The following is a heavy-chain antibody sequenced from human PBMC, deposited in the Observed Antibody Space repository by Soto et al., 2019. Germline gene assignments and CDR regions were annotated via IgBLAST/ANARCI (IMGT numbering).Heavy chain of an antibody. CDR3: ARDSSGDDTWWLDP. J-gene: IGHJ5*02. Sequence: QVQLVQSGAEVKKPGASVKVSCQASGYSFTSFYMHWVRQAPGQGLEWMGLINPSGTTTIYAQKFQGRVTLTRDTATSTDYMELSGLRIEDTAEYYCARDSSGDDTWWLDPWGQGTLVTVSS. D-gene: IGHD5-12*01. CDR1: GYSFTSFY. CDR2: INPSGTTT. V-gene: IGHV1-46*01.